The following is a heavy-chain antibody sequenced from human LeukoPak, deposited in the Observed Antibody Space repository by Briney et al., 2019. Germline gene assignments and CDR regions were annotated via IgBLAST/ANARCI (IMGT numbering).Heavy chain of an antibody. CDR1: GGTISSYY. CDR2: IYYSGST. V-gene: IGHV4-59*01. D-gene: IGHD3-16*01. Sequence: SETLSLTCTVSGGTISSYYWSWIRQPPGKGREWIGYIYYSGSTNYNPSLKSRVTTSVDTSKNQFSLKLRSVTAADTAVYYCASLYYDNRVDYWGQGTLVTVSS. J-gene: IGHJ4*02. CDR3: ASLYYDNRVDY.